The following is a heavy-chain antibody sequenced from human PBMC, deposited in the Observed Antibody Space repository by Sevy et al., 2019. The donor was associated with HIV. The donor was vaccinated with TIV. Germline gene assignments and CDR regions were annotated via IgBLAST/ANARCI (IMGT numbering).Heavy chain of an antibody. Sequence: GGSLRLSCAASGFTFSSYAMHWVRQAPGKGLEWVAVISYDGSNKYYADSVKGRFTISRDNSKNTLYLQMNSLRAEDTAVYYCARGAPDIVVVPAAKSMDVWDQGTTVTVSS. CDR2: ISYDGSNK. CDR3: ARGAPDIVVVPAAKSMDV. D-gene: IGHD2-2*01. V-gene: IGHV3-30*04. CDR1: GFTFSSYA. J-gene: IGHJ6*02.